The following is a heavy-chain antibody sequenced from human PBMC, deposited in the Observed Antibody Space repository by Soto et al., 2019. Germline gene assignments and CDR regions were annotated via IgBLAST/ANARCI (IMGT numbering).Heavy chain of an antibody. Sequence: QVQLQESGPRLVTPSETLTLTCSVSGGSITNHYWGWIRQPPGKGLEFIGRIYPSGRAHYNPSLQDRVTMSVDTFKNQFSLKVNSVTAADTAIYYCARDYDVNTAVDYWYFDLWGRGTLVTVSS. CDR1: GGSITNHY. J-gene: IGHJ2*01. D-gene: IGHD5-18*01. V-gene: IGHV4-4*07. CDR3: ARDYDVNTAVDYWYFDL. CDR2: IYPSGRA.